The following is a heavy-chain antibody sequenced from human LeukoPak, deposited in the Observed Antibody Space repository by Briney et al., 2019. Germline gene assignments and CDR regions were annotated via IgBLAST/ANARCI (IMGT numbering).Heavy chain of an antibody. D-gene: IGHD2-2*01. J-gene: IGHJ5*02. CDR1: GFTFSSYG. CDR2: ISYDGSNK. CDR3: AKEEAYCSSTSCYGTWFDP. Sequence: GGSLRLSCAASGFTFSSYGMHWVRQAPGKGLEWVAVISYDGSNKYYADSVKGRFTISRDNSMNTLYLQMNSLRAEDTAVYYCAKEEAYCSSTSCYGTWFDPWGQGTLVTVSS. V-gene: IGHV3-30*18.